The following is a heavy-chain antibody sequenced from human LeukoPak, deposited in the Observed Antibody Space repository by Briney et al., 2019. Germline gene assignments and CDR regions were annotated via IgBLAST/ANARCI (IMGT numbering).Heavy chain of an antibody. J-gene: IGHJ5*02. D-gene: IGHD1-26*01. CDR2: IIPIFGTA. CDR1: GGTFISYA. V-gene: IGHV1-69*01. CDR3: ARVRWRYSGSSERRFDP. Sequence: SVKVSCKASGGTFISYAISWVRQAPGQGLEWMGGIIPIFGTANYAQKFQGRVTITADESTSTAYMELSSLRSEDTAVYYCARVRWRYSGSSERRFDPWGQGTLVTVSS.